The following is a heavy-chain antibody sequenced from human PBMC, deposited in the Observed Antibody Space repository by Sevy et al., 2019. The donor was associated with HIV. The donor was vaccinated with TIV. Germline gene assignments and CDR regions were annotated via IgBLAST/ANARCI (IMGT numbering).Heavy chain of an antibody. CDR2: LSFGCGKI. V-gene: IGHV3-23*01. CDR3: AREGCTNPHDN. D-gene: IGHD2-8*01. Sequence: GGSLRLSCAASGFDFSIYSMSWVRQAPGKGLEWVSTLSFGCGKINYADSVKGRFTISRDNSKSSVYLQMNNMRVEDTAVYYCAREGCTNPHDNGGQGTLVTVSS. CDR1: GFDFSIYS. J-gene: IGHJ4*02.